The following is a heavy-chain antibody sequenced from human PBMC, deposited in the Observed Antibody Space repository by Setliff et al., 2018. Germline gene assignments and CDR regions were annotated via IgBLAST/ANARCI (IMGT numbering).Heavy chain of an antibody. V-gene: IGHV7-4-1*02. D-gene: IGHD3-10*01. CDR2: INTNTGNP. CDR3: ARGVQGGLAYYYYGMDV. J-gene: IGHJ6*02. Sequence: ASVKVSCKASGYTFTSYAMNWVRQAPGQGLEWMGWINTNTGNPTYAQGFTGRFVLSLDTSVSTAYLQISSLKAEDTAVYYCARGVQGGLAYYYYGMDVWGQGTTVTVSS. CDR1: GYTFTSYA.